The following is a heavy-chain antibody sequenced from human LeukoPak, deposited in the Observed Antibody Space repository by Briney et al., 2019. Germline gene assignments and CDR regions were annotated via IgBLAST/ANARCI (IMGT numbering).Heavy chain of an antibody. CDR2: INPSGGST. J-gene: IGHJ4*02. CDR1: GYTFTSYY. CDR3: ARVIVGALYF. Sequence: VASVKVSCKASGYTFTSYYMHWVRQAPGQGLEWMGLINPSGGSTTYAQKFQGRVTMTRNTSISTAYMELSSLRSEDTAVYYCARVIVGALYFGGQGTLVTVSS. V-gene: IGHV1-46*01. D-gene: IGHD1-26*01.